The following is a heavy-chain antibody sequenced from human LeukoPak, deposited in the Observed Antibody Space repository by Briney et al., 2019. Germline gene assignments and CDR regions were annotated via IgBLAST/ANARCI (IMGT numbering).Heavy chain of an antibody. V-gene: IGHV1-69*13. CDR1: GGTFSSHA. D-gene: IGHD3-22*01. Sequence: SVKVSCKASGGTFSSHAISWVRQAPGQGLEWMGGIIPIFGTANYAQKFQGRVTITADESTSTAYMELSSLRSEDTAVYYCARTYHSSGYYLGGFDYWGQGTLVTVSS. CDR2: IIPIFGTA. CDR3: ARTYHSSGYYLGGFDY. J-gene: IGHJ4*02.